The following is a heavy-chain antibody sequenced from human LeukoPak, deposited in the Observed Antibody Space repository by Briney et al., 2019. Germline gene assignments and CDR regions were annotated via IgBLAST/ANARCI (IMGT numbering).Heavy chain of an antibody. V-gene: IGHV3-48*01. J-gene: IGHJ4*02. Sequence: GGSLRLSCAASGFTFSSYSMNWVRQAPGKGLEWVSYISTSSSTIYYADSVKGRFTISRDNAKNSLYLQMNSLRAEDTAVYYCARALWYSSSWSYFDYWGQGTLVTVSS. CDR2: ISTSSSTI. CDR1: GFTFSSYS. CDR3: ARALWYSSSWSYFDY. D-gene: IGHD6-13*01.